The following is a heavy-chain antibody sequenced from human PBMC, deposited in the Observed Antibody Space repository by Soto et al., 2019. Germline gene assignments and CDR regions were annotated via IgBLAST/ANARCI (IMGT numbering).Heavy chain of an antibody. CDR2: FSLSGTT. J-gene: IGHJ4*02. V-gene: IGHV4-61*02. Sequence: SETLSLTCTVSGGSISSSSYYWSWIRQPAGKGLEWIGRFSLSGTTSYNPSLRSRVTMSADVSKNQFSLRLTSVTAADTALYYCARGMTPPGAPAWYYFDSWGQGTLVTVSS. CDR1: GGSISSSSYY. D-gene: IGHD2-8*02. CDR3: ARGMTPPGAPAWYYFDS.